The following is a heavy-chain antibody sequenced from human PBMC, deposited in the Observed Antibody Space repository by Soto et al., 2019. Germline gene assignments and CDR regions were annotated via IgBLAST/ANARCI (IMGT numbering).Heavy chain of an antibody. CDR2: IFSNDEK. J-gene: IGHJ5*02. V-gene: IGHV2-26*01. CDR1: GFSLSNARMG. CDR3: ARIHDSTVVTRFLNWFDP. Sequence: QVTLKESGPVLVKPTETLTLTCTVSGFSLSNARMGVSWIRQPPGKALEWLAHIFSNDEKSYSTSLKSRLTISKDTSKSQVVLTMTNMDPVDTATYYCARIHDSTVVTRFLNWFDPWGQGTLVTVSS. D-gene: IGHD4-17*01.